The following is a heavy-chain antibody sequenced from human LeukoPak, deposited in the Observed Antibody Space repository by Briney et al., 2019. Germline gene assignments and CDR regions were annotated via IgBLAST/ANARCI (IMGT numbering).Heavy chain of an antibody. J-gene: IGHJ4*02. D-gene: IGHD3-22*01. CDR1: GFTFSSYW. CDR3: AKPARDSSGSGFDY. Sequence: GGSLRLSCAASGFTFSSYWMSWVRQAPGKGLEWVANIKQDGSEKYYVDSVKGRFTISRDNSKNTLYLQMNSLRAEDTAVYYCAKPARDSSGSGFDYWGQGTLVTVSS. CDR2: IKQDGSEK. V-gene: IGHV3-7*01.